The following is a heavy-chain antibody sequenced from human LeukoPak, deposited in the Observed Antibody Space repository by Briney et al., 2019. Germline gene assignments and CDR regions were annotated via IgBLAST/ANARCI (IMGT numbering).Heavy chain of an antibody. V-gene: IGHV4-59*01. CDR2: IFYSGST. CDR1: GGYISCYY. Sequence: PSETLSLTCTVSGGYISCYYWSWIRQPPGKGLEWIGYIFYSGSTNYNPSLKSRVTISVDTSKNQFSLKLSSVTAADTAVYYCAGMRITTPTVRTLDYWGQGTLVTVSS. J-gene: IGHJ4*02. CDR3: AGMRITTPTVRTLDY. D-gene: IGHD1-14*01.